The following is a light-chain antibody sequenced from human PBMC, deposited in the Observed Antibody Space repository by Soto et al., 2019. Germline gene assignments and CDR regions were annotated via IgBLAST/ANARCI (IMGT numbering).Light chain of an antibody. V-gene: IGKV3-15*01. CDR2: GAS. CDR3: KNYNSWPRPWK. Sequence: EIVMTHSPATLSVSPLERATLSCRAIHSVSINLAWYQQKPGQAPRLLIYGASTRATGIPARFSGSGSGTEFTLTIRSMKSEDFAVYHCKNYNSWPRPWKLGQGTKXDIK. J-gene: IGKJ1*01. CDR1: HSVSIN.